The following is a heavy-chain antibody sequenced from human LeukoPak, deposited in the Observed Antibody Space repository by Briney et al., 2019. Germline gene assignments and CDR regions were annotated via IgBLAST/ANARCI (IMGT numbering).Heavy chain of an antibody. CDR3: ARHGYDILTGYYSLDY. V-gene: IGHV5-51*01. CDR1: GYSFTSYW. D-gene: IGHD3-9*01. J-gene: IGHJ4*02. CDR2: IYPGDSDT. Sequence: GESLKISCKGSGYSFTSYWIGWVRPMPGEGLEWMGIIYPGDSDTRLSPPFQGQVTISADKSISTAYLQWSSLKASDTAMYYCARHGYDILTGYYSLDYWGQGTLVTASS.